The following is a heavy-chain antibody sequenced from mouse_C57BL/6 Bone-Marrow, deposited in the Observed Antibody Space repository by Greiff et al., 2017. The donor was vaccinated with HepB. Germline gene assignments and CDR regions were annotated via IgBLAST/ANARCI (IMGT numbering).Heavy chain of an antibody. D-gene: IGHD1-1*01. V-gene: IGHV1-82*01. Sequence: VHLVESGPELVKPGASVKISCKASGYAFSSSWMNWVKQRPGKGLEWIGRIYPGDGDTNYNGKFKGKATLTADKSSSTAYMQLSSLTSEDSAVYFCATVVAKYWYFDVWGTGTTVTVSS. CDR1: GYAFSSSW. CDR3: ATVVAKYWYFDV. J-gene: IGHJ1*03. CDR2: IYPGDGDT.